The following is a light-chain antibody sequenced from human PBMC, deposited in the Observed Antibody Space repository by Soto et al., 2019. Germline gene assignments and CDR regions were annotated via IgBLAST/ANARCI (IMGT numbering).Light chain of an antibody. CDR2: GAS. CDR1: QPVNNN. Sequence: VVMTQSPATLSVSPGDRVTLSCRSSQPVNNNLAWYQHNPGQAPRLLIYGASTRATGISARFSGGGSGTEFTLTISSLQSEDFALYFCQQYEKWPPSITFGQGTRL. CDR3: QQYEKWPPSIT. J-gene: IGKJ5*01. V-gene: IGKV3-15*01.